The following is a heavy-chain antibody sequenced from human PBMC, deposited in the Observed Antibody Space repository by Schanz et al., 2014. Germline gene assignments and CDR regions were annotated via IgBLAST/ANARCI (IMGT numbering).Heavy chain of an antibody. CDR3: ARGGGPEDVFDI. J-gene: IGHJ3*02. CDR2: IIPIHGIV. D-gene: IGHD2-15*01. CDR1: GGTFSTYP. V-gene: IGHV1-69*02. Sequence: QVQLVQSGAEVKKPGSSMKVSCKASGGTFSTYPINWLRQAPGQGLEWMGRIIPIHGIVNYAQRFQDRVGITADKSTSTAYMELSSLRSDDTAVYYCARGGGPEDVFDIWGQGTILTVSS.